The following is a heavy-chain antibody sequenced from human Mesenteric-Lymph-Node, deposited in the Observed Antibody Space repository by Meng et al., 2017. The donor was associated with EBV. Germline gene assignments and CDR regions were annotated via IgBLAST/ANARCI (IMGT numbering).Heavy chain of an antibody. D-gene: IGHD3-10*01. CDR2: TYYRSKWYN. CDR1: GDSVSSNNAA. CDR3: ARDGPYGSGSYFDY. Sequence: QLQQAGPGLVKPSPTLSLTCAISGDSVSSNNAAWNWIRQSPSRGLEWLGRTYYRSKWYNDFAVSVKSRITINPDTSKNQLSLQLKSVTPEDTAVYYCARDGPYGSGSYFDYWGQGTLVTVSS. V-gene: IGHV6-1*01. J-gene: IGHJ4*02.